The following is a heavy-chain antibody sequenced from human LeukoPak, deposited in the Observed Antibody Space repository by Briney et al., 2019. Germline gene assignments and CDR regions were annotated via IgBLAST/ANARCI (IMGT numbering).Heavy chain of an antibody. V-gene: IGHV3-53*05. CDR3: ARGSLYYDSSGYQYGMDV. CDR2: IYSGGST. CDR1: GFTVSSNY. D-gene: IGHD3-22*01. J-gene: IGHJ6*02. Sequence: PGGSLRLSCAASGFTVSSNYMSWVRQAPGKGLEWVSVIYSGGSTYYADSVKGRFTISRDNSKNTLYLQMNSLRAEDTAVYYCARGSLYYDSSGYQYGMDVWGQGTTVTVSS.